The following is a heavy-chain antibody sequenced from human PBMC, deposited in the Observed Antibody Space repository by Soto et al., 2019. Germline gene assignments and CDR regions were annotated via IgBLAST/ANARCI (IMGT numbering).Heavy chain of an antibody. CDR1: CDSISNTFC. Sequence: SQTLSLTCAVSCDSISNTFCWTWVRQPPGKGLEWIGEVYHNGSTRYNPSLRGRVTISVDKPNNQFSLKLSSVTGADTAVYYCATPPPQIVVTLLPFPSWGKGTPVTVSS. J-gene: IGHJ4*02. CDR3: ATPPPQIVVTLLPFPS. CDR2: VYHNGST. D-gene: IGHD2-15*01. V-gene: IGHV4-4*02.